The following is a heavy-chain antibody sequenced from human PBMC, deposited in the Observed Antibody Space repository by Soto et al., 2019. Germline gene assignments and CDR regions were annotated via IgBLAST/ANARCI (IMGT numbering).Heavy chain of an antibody. J-gene: IGHJ3*02. CDR1: VGTFSSYT. Sequence: SVKDSCKASVGTFSSYTISWVRQAPGQGLEWMGRIIPILGIANYAQKFQGRVTITADKSTSTAYMELSSLRSEDTAVYYCASPVVAATTDAFDIWGQGTMVTVSS. CDR3: ASPVVAATTDAFDI. D-gene: IGHD2-15*01. CDR2: IIPILGIA. V-gene: IGHV1-69*02.